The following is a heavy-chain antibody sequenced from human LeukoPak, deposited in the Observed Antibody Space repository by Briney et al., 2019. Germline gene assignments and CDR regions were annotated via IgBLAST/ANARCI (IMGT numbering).Heavy chain of an antibody. Sequence: SETLSLTCAVSGGSISSGSYYWSWIRQPAGKGLEWIGRIYTSGSTNYNPSLKSRVTISVDTSKNQFSLKLSSVTAADTAVYYCARDIEMATTNGAFDIWGQGTMVTVSS. J-gene: IGHJ3*02. V-gene: IGHV4-61*02. D-gene: IGHD5-24*01. CDR1: GGSISSGSYY. CDR2: IYTSGST. CDR3: ARDIEMATTNGAFDI.